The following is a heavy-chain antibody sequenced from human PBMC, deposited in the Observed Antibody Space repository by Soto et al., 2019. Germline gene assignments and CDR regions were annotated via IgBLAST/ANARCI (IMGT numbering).Heavy chain of an antibody. Sequence: GGSLSLSCSASGFTFSSYAMHWVRQAPGKGLEWVAVISYDGSNKYYADSVKGRFTISRDNSKNTLYLQMNSLRAEDTAVYYCARNHYYDSSGYPDYWGQGTLVTVSS. D-gene: IGHD3-22*01. V-gene: IGHV3-30-3*01. J-gene: IGHJ4*02. CDR3: ARNHYYDSSGYPDY. CDR1: GFTFSSYA. CDR2: ISYDGSNK.